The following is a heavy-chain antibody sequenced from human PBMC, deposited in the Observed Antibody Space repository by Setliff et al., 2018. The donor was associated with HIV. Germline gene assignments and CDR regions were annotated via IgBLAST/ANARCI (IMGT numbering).Heavy chain of an antibody. D-gene: IGHD4-17*01. J-gene: IGHJ6*02. CDR1: GFTFSNYW. V-gene: IGHV3-11*04. CDR3: ARDRGDYGGYYYYGMDV. Sequence: PGGSLRLSCAASGFTFSNYWMSWIRQAPGKGLEWISYISTSGSTIHYADSVKGRFTISRDNAKNSLYLQMNSLRAEDTAVYYCARDRGDYGGYYYYGMDVWGQGTPVTVSS. CDR2: ISTSGSTI.